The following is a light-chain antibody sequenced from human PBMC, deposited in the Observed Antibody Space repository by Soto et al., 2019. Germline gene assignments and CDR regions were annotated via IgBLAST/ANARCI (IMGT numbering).Light chain of an antibody. CDR3: TSQTTSGIRV. CDR1: SSDIGGYYY. V-gene: IGLV2-14*01. Sequence: QSVLTQPASVSGSPGQSITISCTGTSSDIGGYYYVSWYQHHPGKAPKLLIYQVTNRPSRVSNRFSGSKSGNTASLTISGLQADDEADYYCTSQTTSGIRVFGTGTKLTVL. J-gene: IGLJ1*01. CDR2: QVT.